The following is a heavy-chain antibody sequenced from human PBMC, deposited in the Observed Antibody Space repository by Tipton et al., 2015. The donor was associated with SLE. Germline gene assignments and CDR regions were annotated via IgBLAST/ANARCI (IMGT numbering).Heavy chain of an antibody. J-gene: IGHJ5*02. CDR2: SSYSGTT. V-gene: IGHV4-39*07. CDR1: RCSISISHYY. D-gene: IGHD3-22*01. CDR3: ARRHYYENSGYHSDWFDP. Sequence: TLSLTCTVSRCSISISHYYWVWVRQSPGKGLEWIGNSSYSGTTYYNPSLADRVSISLDTSKNQFSLKLNSVTAADTAVYYCARRHYYENSGYHSDWFDPWGHGTLVTVRS.